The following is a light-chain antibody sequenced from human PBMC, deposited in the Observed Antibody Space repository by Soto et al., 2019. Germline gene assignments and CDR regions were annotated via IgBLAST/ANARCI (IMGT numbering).Light chain of an antibody. Sequence: EIVLTQSPGTLSVSPGERATLSCRASQTISSNNLAWYQQKPGQAPSLLIYGTSSRATGIPDRFSGSGSGTTFTLTISRLEPEDSAIYYCQQYCSWTFGQGTKVEI. CDR2: GTS. CDR1: QTISSNN. J-gene: IGKJ1*01. CDR3: QQYCSWT. V-gene: IGKV3-20*01.